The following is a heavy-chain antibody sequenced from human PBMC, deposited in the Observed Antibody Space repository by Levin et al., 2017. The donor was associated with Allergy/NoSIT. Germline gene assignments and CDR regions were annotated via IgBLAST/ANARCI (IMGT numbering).Heavy chain of an antibody. CDR1: GFTFSSYG. Sequence: GGSLRLSCAASGFTFSSYGMHWVRQAPGKGLEWVAVISSDGRKKFYADSVKGRFTISRDNSKNTLDLQRNSLRAEDTAVYYCAKDVYGSGWYPLGNDAVEMWGQGTKVSVSS. CDR2: ISSDGRKK. CDR3: AKDVYGSGWYPLGNDAVEM. V-gene: IGHV3-30*18. J-gene: IGHJ3*02. D-gene: IGHD6-19*01.